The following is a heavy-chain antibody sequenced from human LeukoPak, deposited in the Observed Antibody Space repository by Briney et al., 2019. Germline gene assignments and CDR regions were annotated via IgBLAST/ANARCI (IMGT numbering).Heavy chain of an antibody. Sequence: GGSLRLSCAASGFTFSNYAMSWVRQAPGKGLRWVAGISASGGSTYYADSVKGRFTISRDNSQNSLYLQMNSLRAEDTAVHYCAKGGSNSWYFFDDWGQGTLVTVSS. CDR1: GFTFSNYA. D-gene: IGHD6-13*01. CDR3: AKGGSNSWYFFDD. J-gene: IGHJ4*02. CDR2: ISASGGST. V-gene: IGHV3-23*01.